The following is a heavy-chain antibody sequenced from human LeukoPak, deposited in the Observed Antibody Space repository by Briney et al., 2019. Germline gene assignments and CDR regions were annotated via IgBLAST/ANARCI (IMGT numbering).Heavy chain of an antibody. CDR1: GFTFSSYG. CDR3: AKEGVDYDSSGYYASDYYYYYMDV. J-gene: IGHJ6*03. V-gene: IGHV3-30*18. Sequence: GRSLRLSCAASGFTFSSYGMHWVRQAPGKGLEWVAVISYDGGNKYYADSVKGRFTISRDNSKNTLYLQMNSLRAEDTAVYYCAKEGVDYDSSGYYASDYYYYYMDVWGKGTTVTVSS. CDR2: ISYDGGNK. D-gene: IGHD3-22*01.